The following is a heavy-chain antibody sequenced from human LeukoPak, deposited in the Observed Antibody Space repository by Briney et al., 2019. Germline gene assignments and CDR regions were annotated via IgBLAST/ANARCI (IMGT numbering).Heavy chain of an antibody. CDR3: ARDHEQVVQLDDFDI. CDR2: ISSSSTYI. Sequence: GGSLRLSCAASGFTFSSYSMNWVRQAPGKGLEWVSSISSSSTYIYYADSVKGRFTISRDDAKNSLYLQMNSLRAEDTAVYYCARDHEQVVQLDDFDIWGQGTMVTVSS. D-gene: IGHD1-1*01. CDR1: GFTFSSYS. J-gene: IGHJ3*02. V-gene: IGHV3-21*01.